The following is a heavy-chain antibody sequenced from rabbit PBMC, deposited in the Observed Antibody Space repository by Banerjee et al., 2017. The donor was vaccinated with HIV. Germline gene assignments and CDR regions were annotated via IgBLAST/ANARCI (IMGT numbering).Heavy chain of an antibody. Sequence: QEQLEESGGDLVKPGASLTLTCTASGIDFNNKYVMCWVRQAPGKGLEWIGCIDTGSGGSTYYASWAKGRFTISKTSSTTVTLQMTSLTAADTATYFCARDLAGVIGWNFDLWGQGTLVTVS. D-gene: IGHD4-1*01. CDR2: IDTGSGGST. CDR3: ARDLAGVIGWNFDL. CDR1: GIDFNNKYV. V-gene: IGHV1S45*01. J-gene: IGHJ4*01.